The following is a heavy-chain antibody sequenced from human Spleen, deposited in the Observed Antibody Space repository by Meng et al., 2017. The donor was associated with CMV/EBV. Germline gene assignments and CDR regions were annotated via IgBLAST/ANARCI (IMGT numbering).Heavy chain of an antibody. J-gene: IGHJ4*02. CDR3: ARDASPLYFGTGYFDY. CDR2: TYYRSKWSY. Sequence: SCAISGDSVSSNSAAWSWIRQSPSRGLEWLGRTYYRSKWSYDYAVSVKSRITINPDTSKNQFSLQLNSVTPEDTAVYYCARDASPLYFGTGYFDYWGQGTLVTVSS. D-gene: IGHD2/OR15-2a*01. V-gene: IGHV6-1*01. CDR1: GDSVSSNSAA.